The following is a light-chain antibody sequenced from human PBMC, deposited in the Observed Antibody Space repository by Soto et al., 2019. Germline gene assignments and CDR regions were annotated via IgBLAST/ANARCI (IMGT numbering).Light chain of an antibody. CDR3: SSYAGSNILVV. CDR1: SSDVGGYNY. Sequence: QSVLTQPPSASGSPGQSVTISCTGTSSDVGGYNYVSWYQQHLGKAPKLMIYEVSKRPSGVPDRFSGSKSGNTASLTVSGLQAEDEADYYCSSYAGSNILVVFGGGTQLTVL. J-gene: IGLJ2*01. CDR2: EVS. V-gene: IGLV2-8*01.